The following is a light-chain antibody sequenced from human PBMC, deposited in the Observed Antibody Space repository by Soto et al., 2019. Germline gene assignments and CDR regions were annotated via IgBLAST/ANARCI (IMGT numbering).Light chain of an antibody. V-gene: IGLV6-57*04. CDR3: QSYHSSNVV. J-gene: IGLJ3*02. CDR2: EDN. Sequence: NFMLTQPHSVSESPGKTVTISCTRSSGSIASNYVQWYQQRPGSAPPTVIYEDNQRPSGGPDRFSGSIDSSSNSASLTISRLKTEDEADYYCQSYHSSNVVFGGGTKLTVL. CDR1: SGSIASNY.